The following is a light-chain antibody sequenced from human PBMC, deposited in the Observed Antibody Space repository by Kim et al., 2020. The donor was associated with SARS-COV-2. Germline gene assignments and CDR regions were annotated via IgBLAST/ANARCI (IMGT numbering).Light chain of an antibody. CDR3: SSYAGTFTYV. V-gene: IGLV2-11*03. Sequence: HSVPISCPGTRRYVDNYSYVSWYQQPPGKAPKVMIYDVTKRPSGVPYRFSASKSGNTASLTISGLQTEDEADYYCSSYAGTFTYVFGTGTKVTVL. CDR2: DVT. CDR1: RRYVDNYSY. J-gene: IGLJ1*01.